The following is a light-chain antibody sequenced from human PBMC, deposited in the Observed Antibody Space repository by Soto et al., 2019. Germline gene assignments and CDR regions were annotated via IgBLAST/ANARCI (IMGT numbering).Light chain of an antibody. V-gene: IGLV2-23*02. CDR2: EVT. CDR3: CSYAGVSTFV. CDR1: SSDVGSYDL. Sequence: LTQPASVSGSPGQSITISCTGTSSDVGSYDLVPWYQQHPGKAPRPIIYEVTKRPSGVSNRFSGSKSGSTASLTFSGLQAEDEADYFCCSYAGVSTFVFGTGTKVTVL. J-gene: IGLJ1*01.